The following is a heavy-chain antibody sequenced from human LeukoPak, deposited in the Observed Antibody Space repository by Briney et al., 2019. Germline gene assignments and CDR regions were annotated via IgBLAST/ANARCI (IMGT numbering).Heavy chain of an antibody. CDR1: GFTFSSNG. J-gene: IGHJ4*02. D-gene: IGHD3-22*01. V-gene: IGHV3-49*03. Sequence: GSLRLSCAASGFTFSSNGMSWFRQAPGKGLEWVGFIRSKAYGGTTEYAASVKGRFTISRDDSKSIAYLQMNSLKTEDTAVYYCTRDVMIVAGDWGQGTLVTVSS. CDR2: IRSKAYGGTT. CDR3: TRDVMIVAGD.